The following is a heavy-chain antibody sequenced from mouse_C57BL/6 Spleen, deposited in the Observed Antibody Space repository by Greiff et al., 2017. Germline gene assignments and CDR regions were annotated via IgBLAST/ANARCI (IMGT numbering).Heavy chain of an antibody. CDR1: GFTFSSYG. D-gene: IGHD4-1*01. Sequence: VQLKESGGDLVKPGGSLKLSCAASGFTFSSYGMSWVRQTPDKRLEWVATLSSGGSYTYYPDSVKGRFTISRDNAKNTLYLQMSSLKSEDTAMYYCARLTGTGAMDYWGQGTSVTVSS. V-gene: IGHV5-6*01. J-gene: IGHJ4*01. CDR3: ARLTGTGAMDY. CDR2: LSSGGSYT.